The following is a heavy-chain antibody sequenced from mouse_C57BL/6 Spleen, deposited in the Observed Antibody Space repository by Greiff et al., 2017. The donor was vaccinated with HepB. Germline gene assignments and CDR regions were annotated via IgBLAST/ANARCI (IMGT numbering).Heavy chain of an antibody. Sequence: EVHLVESGGGLVKPGGSLKLSCAASGFTFSDYGMHWVRQAPEKGLEWVAYISSGSSTIYYADTVKGRFTISRDNAKNTLFLQMTSLRSEDTAMYYCARRPVTTDYAMDYWGQGTSVTVSS. V-gene: IGHV5-17*01. CDR2: ISSGSSTI. J-gene: IGHJ4*01. CDR1: GFTFSDYG. D-gene: IGHD2-2*01. CDR3: ARRPVTTDYAMDY.